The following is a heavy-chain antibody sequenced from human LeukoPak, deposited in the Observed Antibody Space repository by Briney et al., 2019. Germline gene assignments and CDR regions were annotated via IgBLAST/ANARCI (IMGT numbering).Heavy chain of an antibody. CDR1: GGSISSYY. CDR2: IYTSGST. CDR3: ARLKLTDNWFDP. Sequence: PSETLSLTCTVSGGSISSYYWSWIRQPARKGLEWIGRIYTSGSTNYNPSLKSRVTISVDKSKNQFSLKLSSVTAADTAVYYCARLKLTDNWFDPWGQGTLVTVSS. V-gene: IGHV4-4*07. D-gene: IGHD5-24*01. J-gene: IGHJ5*02.